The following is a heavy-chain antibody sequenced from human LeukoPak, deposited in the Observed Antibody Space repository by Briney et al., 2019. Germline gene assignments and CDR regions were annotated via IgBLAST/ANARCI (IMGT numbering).Heavy chain of an antibody. CDR2: IYYSGST. CDR3: ARGNKGEMATNWMVDY. D-gene: IGHD5-24*01. Sequence: PSETLSLTCTVSGGSISSSSYYWGWIRQPPGKGLEWIGSIYYSGSTYYNPSLKSRVTISVDTSKNQFSLKLSSVTAADTAVYYCARGNKGEMATNWMVDYWGQGTLVTVSS. V-gene: IGHV4-39*07. J-gene: IGHJ4*02. CDR1: GGSISSSSYY.